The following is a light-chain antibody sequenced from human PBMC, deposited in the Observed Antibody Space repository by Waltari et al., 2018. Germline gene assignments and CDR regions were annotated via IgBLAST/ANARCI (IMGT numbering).Light chain of an antibody. CDR2: AAS. Sequence: AIRMTQSPSSLSASIGARVTISCRASQGVSTYLAWYQQKPGKAPSLLIHAASTLQSGVPSRFSGSGTGTDFTLTITCLQSEDFATYYCQQYHDYPWTFGQGTKVEI. J-gene: IGKJ1*01. V-gene: IGKV1-8*01. CDR3: QQYHDYPWT. CDR1: QGVSTY.